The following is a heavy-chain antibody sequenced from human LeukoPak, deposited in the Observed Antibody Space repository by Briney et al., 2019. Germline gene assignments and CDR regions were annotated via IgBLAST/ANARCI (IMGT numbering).Heavy chain of an antibody. CDR3: ARRGWELFGWDY. J-gene: IGHJ4*02. V-gene: IGHV4-30-2*01. CDR2: IYHSGST. CDR1: GGSISSGGYY. Sequence: SETLSLTCTVSGGSISSGGYYWSWIRQPPGKGLEWIGYIYHSGSTYYNPSLKSRVTISVDRSKNQFSLKLSSVTAADTAVYYCARRGWELFGWDYWGQGTLVTVSS. D-gene: IGHD3-10*01.